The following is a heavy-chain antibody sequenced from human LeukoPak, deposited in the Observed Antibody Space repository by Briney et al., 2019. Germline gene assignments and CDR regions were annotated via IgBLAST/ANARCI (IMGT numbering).Heavy chain of an antibody. J-gene: IGHJ5*02. D-gene: IGHD3-10*01. V-gene: IGHV4-34*01. Sequence: SETLSLTCAVYGGSFSGYCWSWIRQPPGKGLEWIGEINHSGSTNYNPSLKSRVTISVDTSKNQFSLKLSSVTAADTAVYYCARGVYGSGSYYNVFVAWFDPWGQGTLVTVSS. CDR3: ARGVYGSGSYYNVFVAWFDP. CDR1: GGSFSGYC. CDR2: INHSGST.